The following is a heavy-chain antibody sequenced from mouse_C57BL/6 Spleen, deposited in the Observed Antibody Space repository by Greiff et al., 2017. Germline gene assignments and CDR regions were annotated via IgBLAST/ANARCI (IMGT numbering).Heavy chain of an antibody. CDR3: ASYYCGSSYGWYFDV. CDR1: GYTFTDYN. V-gene: IGHV1-22*01. CDR2: INPNNGGT. D-gene: IGHD1-1*01. Sequence: LMEPGASVKMSCKASGYTFTDYNMHWVKQSHGKSLEWIGYINPNNGGTSYNQKFKGKATLTVNKSSSTAYMELRSLTSEDSAVYYCASYYCGSSYGWYFDVWGTGTTVTVSS. J-gene: IGHJ1*03.